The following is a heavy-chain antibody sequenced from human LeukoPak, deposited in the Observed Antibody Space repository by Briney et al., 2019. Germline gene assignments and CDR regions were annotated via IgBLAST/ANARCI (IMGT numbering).Heavy chain of an antibody. CDR2: ISGSGGST. CDR1: GFTFSNYA. CDR3: AQDVEKGYFDY. J-gene: IGHJ4*02. D-gene: IGHD5-24*01. V-gene: IGHV3-23*01. Sequence: GGSLRLSCAASGFTFSNYAMSWVRQAPGKGLEWVSAISGSGGSTYYADSVKGRFTISRDNSKNTLYLQMNSLRAEDTAVYYCAQDVEKGYFDYWGQGTLVTVSS.